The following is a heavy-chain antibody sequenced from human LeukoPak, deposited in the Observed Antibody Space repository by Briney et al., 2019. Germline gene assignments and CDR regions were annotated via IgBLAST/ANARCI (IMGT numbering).Heavy chain of an antibody. J-gene: IGHJ4*02. CDR3: ARESGFGELLFDY. CDR2: ISYDGSNK. Sequence: GRSLRLSCAASGFTFSSYAMHWVRQAPGKGLEWVAVISYDGSNKYYADPVKGRFTISRDNSKNTLYLQMNSLRAEDTAAYYCARESGFGELLFDYWGQGTLVTVSS. V-gene: IGHV3-30*04. D-gene: IGHD3-10*01. CDR1: GFTFSSYA.